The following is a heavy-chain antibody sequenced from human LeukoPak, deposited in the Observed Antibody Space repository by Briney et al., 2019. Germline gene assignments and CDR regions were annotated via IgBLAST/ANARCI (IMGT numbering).Heavy chain of an antibody. V-gene: IGHV3-13*01. D-gene: IGHD1-26*01. CDR1: GFSFSSYD. Sequence: GGSLRLSCAPSGFSFSSYDVHWVRPATGRGLEWVSSMGTAGDTYYAGSVKGRFTISREDAKNSFYLQMNSLRAGDTAVYYWAALGGSIYWGQGTVVTVSS. J-gene: IGHJ4*02. CDR2: MGTAGDT. CDR3: AALGGSIY.